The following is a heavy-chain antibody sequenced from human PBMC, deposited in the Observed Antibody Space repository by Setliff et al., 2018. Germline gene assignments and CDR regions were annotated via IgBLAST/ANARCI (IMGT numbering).Heavy chain of an antibody. J-gene: IGHJ6*03. CDR3: AREGARSSSWYCPYYYYYMDV. CDR2: INWNGGST. D-gene: IGHD6-13*01. CDR1: GFTFDDYG. Sequence: GGSLRLSCAASGFTFDDYGMSWVRQAPGKGLEWVSGINWNGGSTGYADSVKGRFTISRDNAKNSLYLQMNSLRAEDTALYYCAREGARSSSWYCPYYYYYMDVWGKGTTVTVSS. V-gene: IGHV3-20*04.